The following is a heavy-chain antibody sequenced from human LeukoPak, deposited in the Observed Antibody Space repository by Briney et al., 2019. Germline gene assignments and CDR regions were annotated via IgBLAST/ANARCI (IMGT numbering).Heavy chain of an antibody. D-gene: IGHD3-22*01. J-gene: IGHJ4*02. Sequence: ASVTVSCKASVYTFTSYDMNWVRQATCQGLEWMGWMNPNRGNTGYAQKFQGRVTMTRNTSISTAYMELSSLRSEDTAVYYWARLGVYYDSSGYYYDYWGQGTLVTVSS. CDR3: ARLGVYYDSSGYYYDY. CDR2: MNPNRGNT. V-gene: IGHV1-8*01. CDR1: VYTFTSYD.